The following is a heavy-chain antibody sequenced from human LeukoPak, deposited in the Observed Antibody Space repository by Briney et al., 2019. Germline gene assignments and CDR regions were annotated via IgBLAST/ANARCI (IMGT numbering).Heavy chain of an antibody. V-gene: IGHV3-11*04. D-gene: IGHD3-10*01. J-gene: IGHJ6*02. CDR1: GFTFSDYY. CDR2: ISSSGSTI. Sequence: GGSLRLSCAASGFTFSDYYMSWIRQAPGKGLEWVSYISSSGSTIYYADSVKGRFTISRDNAKNSLYLQMNSLRAEDTAVYYCARVPGADNYYYYYGMDVWGQGTTVTVSS. CDR3: ARVPGADNYYYYYGMDV.